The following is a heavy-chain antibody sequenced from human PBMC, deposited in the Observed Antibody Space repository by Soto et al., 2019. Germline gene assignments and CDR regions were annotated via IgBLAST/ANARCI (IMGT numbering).Heavy chain of an antibody. Sequence: EVQLLESGGGLVQPGGSLRLSCAASGFTFSSYVMSWVRQAPGKGLEWVSAISGSGGTTYYADSVKGRFTFSRDNSKITLYLQMNSLRAEDTAVYYCAKTANGWFSAFDIWGQGTMVTVSS. D-gene: IGHD6-19*01. J-gene: IGHJ3*02. V-gene: IGHV3-23*01. CDR2: ISGSGGTT. CDR1: GFTFSSYV. CDR3: AKTANGWFSAFDI.